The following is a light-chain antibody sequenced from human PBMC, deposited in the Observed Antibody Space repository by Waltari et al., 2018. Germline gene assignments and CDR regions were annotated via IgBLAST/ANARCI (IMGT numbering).Light chain of an antibody. J-gene: IGLJ3*02. CDR2: VNSDGSH. CDR3: QTGGHGTWV. V-gene: IGLV4-69*01. CDR1: SGHSSNI. Sequence: QLVLTQSPSASASLGASVKLICTLSSGHSSNIIAWHQQQPEKGPRYWMKVNSDGSHSKGDEIPVLFSGSSSGAERYLTISSRQSEDEADYYCQTGGHGTWVFGGGTKLTVL.